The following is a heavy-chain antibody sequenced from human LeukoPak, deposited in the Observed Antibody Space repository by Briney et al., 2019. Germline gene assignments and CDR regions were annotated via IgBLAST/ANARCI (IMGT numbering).Heavy chain of an antibody. J-gene: IGHJ4*02. CDR3: VKLRGIYLDFDY. D-gene: IGHD1-26*01. Sequence: PGGSLRLSCAASGFTFSIYEMNWVRQAPGKGLEWVAYICSRSSYIYYADSVKGRFTISRDNSKNTLSLQMDSLRAEDTAVYYCVKLRGIYLDFDYWGQGTLVTVSS. CDR2: ICSRSSYI. V-gene: IGHV3-48*03. CDR1: GFTFSIYE.